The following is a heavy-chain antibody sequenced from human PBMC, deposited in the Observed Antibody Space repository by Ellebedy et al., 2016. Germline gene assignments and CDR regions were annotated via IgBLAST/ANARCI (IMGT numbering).Heavy chain of an antibody. D-gene: IGHD5/OR15-5a*01. CDR3: ARGVSRSEASWDY. J-gene: IGHJ4*02. CDR2: IDTNTGNP. V-gene: IGHV7-4-1*02. CDR1: GFTLTDYA. Sequence: ASVKVSCKASGFTLTDYAMNWLRQASGQGLEWMGWIDTNTGNPTYAQGFTGRFVFSLDKSARTTYLQISSLKAEDSAVYYCARGVSRSEASWDYWGQGTQVTVSS.